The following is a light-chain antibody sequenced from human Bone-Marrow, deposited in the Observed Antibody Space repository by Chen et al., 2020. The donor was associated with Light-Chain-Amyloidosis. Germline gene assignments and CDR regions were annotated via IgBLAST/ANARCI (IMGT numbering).Light chain of an antibody. Sequence: DIRVTQSPSSLSASVGDRVTIACQASQDITGYLNWFQQKPGKAPRLLIYDATNLQTGVPSKISGSGFGTDFNLTISTLQPEDVATYFCQQYDTLPSFGGGTRVEIK. V-gene: IGKV1-33*01. CDR2: DAT. CDR1: QDITGY. CDR3: QQYDTLPS. J-gene: IGKJ4*01.